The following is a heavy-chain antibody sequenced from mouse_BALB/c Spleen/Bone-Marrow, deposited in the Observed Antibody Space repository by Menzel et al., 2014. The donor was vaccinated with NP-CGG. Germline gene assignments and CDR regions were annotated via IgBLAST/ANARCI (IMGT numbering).Heavy chain of an antibody. D-gene: IGHD2-1*01. CDR1: GFTFXSYA. CDR2: FSSGGSYT. V-gene: IGHV5-9-3*01. CDR3: ARFYYGNYVRYFDV. J-gene: IGHJ1*01. Sequence: EVKLMESGGGLVKPGGSLKLSCAASGFTFXSYAMSWVCQTPEKRLEWVATFSSGGSYTYYQDSVKGRFTISRDNAKNTLYLQMSSLRSEDTAMYYCARFYYGNYVRYFDVWGAGTTVTVSS.